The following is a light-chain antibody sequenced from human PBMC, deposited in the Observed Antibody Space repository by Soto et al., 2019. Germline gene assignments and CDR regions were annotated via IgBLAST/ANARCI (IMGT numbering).Light chain of an antibody. CDR3: CSYAGTYT. J-gene: IGLJ2*01. V-gene: IGLV2-11*01. Sequence: QSALTQPRSVSGSPGQSVTISCTGTSSDVGIYNYVSWYQHHPGKAPKLIIYDVIKRPSGVPDRFSGSKSGITASLTISGLQADDEADYYCCSYAGTYTLGGGTKLTVL. CDR2: DVI. CDR1: SSDVGIYNY.